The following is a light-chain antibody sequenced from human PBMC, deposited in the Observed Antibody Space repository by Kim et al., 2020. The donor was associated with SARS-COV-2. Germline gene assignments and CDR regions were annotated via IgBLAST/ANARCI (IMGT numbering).Light chain of an antibody. V-gene: IGKV3-20*01. CDR1: QSVSSY. Sequence: EIVLTQSPATLSLSPGERATLSCRASQSVSSYLAWYQQKPGQAPRLLIYDASNRATGIPDRFSGSGSGTDFTLTISRLEPEDFAVYYCQQYGIAPPYTFGQGTKLEI. CDR2: DAS. CDR3: QQYGIAPPYT. J-gene: IGKJ2*01.